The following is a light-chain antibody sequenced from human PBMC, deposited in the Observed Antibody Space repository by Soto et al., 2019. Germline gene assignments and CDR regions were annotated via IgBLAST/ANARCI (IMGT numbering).Light chain of an antibody. Sequence: QSLLTQPPSVSGAPGQRVTIDCTGTTNNIGAGYDVQWYRQVPGTAPKLLIYGNGNRPSGVPDRFSASKFGTSASLTIAGIQADDEADYYCQSYDNRLTVSVFGGGTQLTVL. CDR2: GNG. V-gene: IGLV1-40*01. J-gene: IGLJ3*02. CDR3: QSYDNRLTVSV. CDR1: TNNIGAGYD.